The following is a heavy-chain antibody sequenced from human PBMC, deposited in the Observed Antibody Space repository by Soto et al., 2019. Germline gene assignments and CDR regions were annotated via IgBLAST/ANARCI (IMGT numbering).Heavy chain of an antibody. CDR1: GGSISSYY. J-gene: IGHJ4*02. D-gene: IGHD3-16*02. Sequence: SETLSLTCTVSGGSISSYYWSWIRQPAGKGLEWIGRIYTSRSTNYNPSLKSRVTMSVDTSKNQFSLKLSSVTAADTAVYYCARGSFTFGGVIDFDYWGQGTLVTSPQ. CDR3: ARGSFTFGGVIDFDY. V-gene: IGHV4-4*07. CDR2: IYTSRST.